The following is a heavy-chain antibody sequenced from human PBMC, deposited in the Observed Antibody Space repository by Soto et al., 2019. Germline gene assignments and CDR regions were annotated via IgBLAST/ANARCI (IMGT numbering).Heavy chain of an antibody. V-gene: IGHV3-30*18. CDR2: ISYDGSNK. D-gene: IGHD2-2*01. J-gene: IGHJ4*02. CDR1: GFTFSSYG. Sequence: GGSLRLSCAASGFTFSSYGMHWVRQAPGKGLEWVAVISYDGSNKYYADPVKGRFTISRDNSKNTLYLQMNSLRAEDTAVYYCAKTPNTMYYFDYWGQGTLVTVSS. CDR3: AKTPNTMYYFDY.